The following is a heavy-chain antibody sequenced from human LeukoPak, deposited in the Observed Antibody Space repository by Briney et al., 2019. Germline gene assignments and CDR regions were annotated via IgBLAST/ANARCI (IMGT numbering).Heavy chain of an antibody. V-gene: IGHV1-24*01. J-gene: IGHJ5*02. Sequence: ASVKVSCKVSGYTLTELSMHWVRQAPGKGLEWMGGFDPEDGETIYAQKFQGRVTMTEDTSTDTAYMELSSLRSEDTAVYYCATGYSRKDWFDPWGQGTLVNVSS. CDR1: GYTLTELS. D-gene: IGHD6-13*01. CDR3: ATGYSRKDWFDP. CDR2: FDPEDGET.